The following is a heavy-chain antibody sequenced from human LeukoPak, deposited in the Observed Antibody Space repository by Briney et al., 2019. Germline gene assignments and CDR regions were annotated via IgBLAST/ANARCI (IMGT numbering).Heavy chain of an antibody. CDR2: ISYTASMI. CDR1: GFGFSNYN. D-gene: IGHD3-16*02. Sequence: GGSLRLSCAASGFGFSNYNMNWVRQAPGKGLEWISFISYTASMIFYTDSVKGRFTVSRDNAKNSLYLQMNSLRAEDTALYYCARVRPYDYVWGSYRPLDYWGQGTLVTVSS. J-gene: IGHJ4*02. CDR3: ARVRPYDYVWGSYRPLDY. V-gene: IGHV3-48*04.